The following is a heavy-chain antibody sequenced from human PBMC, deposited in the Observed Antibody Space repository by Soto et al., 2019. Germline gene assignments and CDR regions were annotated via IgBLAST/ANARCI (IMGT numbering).Heavy chain of an antibody. CDR3: AKDRKSSGWYFDY. CDR1: GFTFSSYA. J-gene: IGHJ4*02. Sequence: EVQLLESGGGLVQPGGSLRLSCAASGFTFSSYAMSWVRQAPGKGLEWVSAISGSGGSTYYADSVKGRFTISRDNSKNTLYLHMNSLRAEDTAVYYCAKDRKSSGWYFDYWGQGTLVTVSS. V-gene: IGHV3-23*01. CDR2: ISGSGGST. D-gene: IGHD6-19*01.